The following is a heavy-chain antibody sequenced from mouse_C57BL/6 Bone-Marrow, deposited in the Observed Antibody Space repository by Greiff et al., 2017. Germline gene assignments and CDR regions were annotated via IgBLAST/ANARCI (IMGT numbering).Heavy chain of an antibody. CDR1: GFNITDYY. V-gene: IGHV14-2*01. J-gene: IGHJ1*03. CDR2: IDPENGET. Sequence: VQLQQSGAELAKPGASVKLSCTASGFNITDYYMHWVKQRTEQGLEWIGRIDPENGETTSAPKFQGKATFTADPSSITSYLPLSSLTSEATDVYYCASFYVWGTGTTVTVSS. CDR3: ASFYV.